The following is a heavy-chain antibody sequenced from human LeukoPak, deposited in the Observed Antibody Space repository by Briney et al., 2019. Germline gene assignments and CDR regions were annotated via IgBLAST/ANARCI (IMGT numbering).Heavy chain of an antibody. CDR3: TRGLAY. J-gene: IGHJ4*02. CDR2: ISTDGSST. D-gene: IGHD3-16*01. Sequence: GGSLRLSCAASGFTFSSSWMHWVRQAPGKGLVWVSLISTDGSSTSYADSVKRRFTISIDNAKTTVYLQMNSLRVQDTALYYCTRGLAYWGQGTLVTVSS. CDR1: GFTFSSSW. V-gene: IGHV3-74*01.